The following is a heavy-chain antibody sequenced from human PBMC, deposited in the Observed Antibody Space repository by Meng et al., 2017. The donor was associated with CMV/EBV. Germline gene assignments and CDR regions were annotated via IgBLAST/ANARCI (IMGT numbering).Heavy chain of an antibody. CDR1: GGSVYNGGYY. V-gene: IGHV4-61*08. CDR2: IYYNGST. Sequence: SETLSLTCTVSGGSVYNGGYYWNWIRQPPGKGLEWIGYIYYNGSTNYNPSLKSRVTISVDTSKNQFSLKLRSVTTADTAVYYCARVKSAFDIWGQGTMVTVSS. J-gene: IGHJ3*02. CDR3: ARVKSAFDI.